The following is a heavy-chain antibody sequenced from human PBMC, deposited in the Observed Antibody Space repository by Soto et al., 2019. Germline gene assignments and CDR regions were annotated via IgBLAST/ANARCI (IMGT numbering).Heavy chain of an antibody. D-gene: IGHD1-26*01. Sequence: PSETLSLTCTVSGGSISSYYWRWIRQPAGKGLEWIGRIYTSGSTNYNPSLKSRVTTSVDTSKNQFSLKLSSVTAADTAVYYCARARKSGSYAFDYWVEGTLVTVS. V-gene: IGHV4-4*07. CDR3: ARARKSGSYAFDY. CDR2: IYTSGST. CDR1: GGSISSYY. J-gene: IGHJ4*02.